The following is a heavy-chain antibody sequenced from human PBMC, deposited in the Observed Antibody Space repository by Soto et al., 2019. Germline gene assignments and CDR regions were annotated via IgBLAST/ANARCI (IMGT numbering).Heavy chain of an antibody. CDR1: GYTFTSYA. Sequence: QVQLVQSGAEVKKPGASVKVSCKASGYTFTSYAMHWVRQAPGQRLEWMGWINAGNGNTKYSQKLQGRVTITRDTSASTAYMELSSLRSEDTAVYYCARSAPPLDYWGQGTLVTVSS. CDR2: INAGNGNT. CDR3: ARSAPPLDY. V-gene: IGHV1-3*01. J-gene: IGHJ4*02.